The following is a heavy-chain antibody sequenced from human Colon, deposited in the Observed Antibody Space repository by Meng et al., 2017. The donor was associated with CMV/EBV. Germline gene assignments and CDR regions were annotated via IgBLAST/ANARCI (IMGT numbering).Heavy chain of an antibody. Sequence: GGSLRLSCAASGFTFSSHWMHWVRQAPGKGLVSVSRINTDGSYVTYADSVKGRFTISRDNAKNTLYLQMDRLTAEDTGVYFCARDSCAATRCHVLDDWGQGTTVTVSS. D-gene: IGHD2-15*01. CDR1: GFTFSSHW. J-gene: IGHJ6*02. V-gene: IGHV3-74*03. CDR2: INTDGSYV. CDR3: ARDSCAATRCHVLDD.